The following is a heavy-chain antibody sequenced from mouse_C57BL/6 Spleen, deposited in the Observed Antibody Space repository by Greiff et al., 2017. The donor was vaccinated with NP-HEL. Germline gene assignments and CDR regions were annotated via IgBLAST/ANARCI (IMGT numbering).Heavy chain of an antibody. CDR3: ARGVTTGYFDY. CDR1: GYTFTSYW. Sequence: VQLQQPGAELVRPGSSVKLSCKASGYTFTSYWMHWVKQRPIQGLEWIGNIDPSDSDTHYNQKFKDKATLTVDKSSSTAYMQLSSLTSEDSAVYYCARGVTTGYFDYWGQGTTLTVSS. D-gene: IGHD2-5*01. CDR2: IDPSDSDT. J-gene: IGHJ2*01. V-gene: IGHV1-52*01.